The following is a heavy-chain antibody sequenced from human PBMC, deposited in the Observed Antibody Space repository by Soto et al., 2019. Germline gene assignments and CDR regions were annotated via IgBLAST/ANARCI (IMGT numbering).Heavy chain of an antibody. CDR1: GYTFIYFW. Sequence: GESLKISCQASGYTFIYFWVAWVRQVPGKGLEWMGVIYPGASDIRYSPSFEGHVTISADRSIGTAYLQWSSLEASDSAFYFCARSPRSSPYFDYWGQGALVTVSS. CDR2: IYPGASDI. V-gene: IGHV5-51*01. CDR3: ARSPRSSPYFDY. D-gene: IGHD6-13*01. J-gene: IGHJ4*02.